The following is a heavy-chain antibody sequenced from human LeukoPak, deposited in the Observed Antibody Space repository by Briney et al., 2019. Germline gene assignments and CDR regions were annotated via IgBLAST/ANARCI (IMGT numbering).Heavy chain of an antibody. D-gene: IGHD5-12*01. CDR2: IYYSGST. CDR1: GGSISSYY. J-gene: IGHJ6*02. CDR3: ARDKRGYSGYDFSVYYYYGMDV. V-gene: IGHV4-59*01. Sequence: PSETLSLTCTVSGGSISSYYWSWLRQPPGKGLEWIGYIYYSGSTNYNPSLKSRVTISVDTSKNQFSLKLSSVTAADTAVYYCARDKRGYSGYDFSVYYYYGMDVGGQGTTVTVSS.